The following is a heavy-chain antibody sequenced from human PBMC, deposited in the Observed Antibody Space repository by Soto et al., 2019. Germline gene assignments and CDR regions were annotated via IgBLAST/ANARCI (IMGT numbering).Heavy chain of an antibody. D-gene: IGHD3-10*01. V-gene: IGHV4-34*01. CDR2: INHSGST. CDR3: ARGAITMVRGVPQAFDI. CDR1: GGSFSGYY. Sequence: PSETLSLTCAVYGGSFSGYYWSWIRQPPGKGLEWIGEINHSGSTNYNPSLKSRVTISVDTSKNQFSLKLSSVTAADTAVYYCARGAITMVRGVPQAFDIWGQGTMVTVSS. J-gene: IGHJ3*02.